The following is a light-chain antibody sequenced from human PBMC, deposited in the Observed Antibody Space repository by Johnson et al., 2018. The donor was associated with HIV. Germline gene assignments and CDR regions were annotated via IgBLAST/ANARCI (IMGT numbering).Light chain of an antibody. CDR1: SSNIGNNY. CDR3: ASWDRSLTVGTV. CDR2: DNN. Sequence: QSLLSQPPSVSAAPGQKVTISCSGSSSNIGNNYVSWYQQLPGRAPKLLIYDNNKRPSGIPDRFSGSKSGTSATLGITGLQTGDEADYYCASWDRSLTVGTVFGPGTRVTVL. J-gene: IGLJ1*01. V-gene: IGLV1-51*01.